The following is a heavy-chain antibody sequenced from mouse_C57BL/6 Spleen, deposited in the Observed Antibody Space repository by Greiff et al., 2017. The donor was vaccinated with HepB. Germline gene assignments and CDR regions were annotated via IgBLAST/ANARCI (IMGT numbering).Heavy chain of an antibody. CDR3: ARGVYYEPRWYFDV. J-gene: IGHJ1*03. CDR2: IYPSDSET. CDR1: GYTFTSYW. V-gene: IGHV1-61*01. D-gene: IGHD2-4*01. Sequence: VKLQQPGAELVRPGSSVKLSCKASGYTFTSYWMDWVKQRPGQGLEWIGNIYPSDSETHYNQKFKDKATLTVDKSSSTAYMQLSSLTSEDSAVYYCARGVYYEPRWYFDVWGTGTTVTVSS.